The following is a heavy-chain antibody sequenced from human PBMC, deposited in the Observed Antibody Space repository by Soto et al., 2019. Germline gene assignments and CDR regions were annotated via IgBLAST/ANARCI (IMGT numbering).Heavy chain of an antibody. J-gene: IGHJ4*02. V-gene: IGHV3-15*01. CDR3: TKPSPGSHGYGY. Sequence: GGSLRLSCAASGITLSNAWMTWVRQAPGKGLEWVGRIKSKADGATTEYGSPVKDRFIISRDDSENTLDLQMNSLKTEDTAVYYCTKPSPGSHGYGYWGQGTLVTVSS. D-gene: IGHD3-16*01. CDR2: IKSKADGATT. CDR1: GITLSNAW.